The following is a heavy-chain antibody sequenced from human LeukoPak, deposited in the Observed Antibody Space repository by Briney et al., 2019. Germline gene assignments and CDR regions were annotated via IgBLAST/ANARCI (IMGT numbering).Heavy chain of an antibody. Sequence: SETLSLTCTISGDSLSTYFWSWIRQPPGKGLEWIGYIYYSGNTNYNPSLKSRVTISVDTSKNQFSLKLSSVTAADTAVYYCARESAYCTNGVCYRANFDYWGQGTLVTVSS. V-gene: IGHV4-59*01. J-gene: IGHJ4*02. CDR3: ARESAYCTNGVCYRANFDY. D-gene: IGHD2-8*01. CDR2: IYYSGNT. CDR1: GDSLSTYF.